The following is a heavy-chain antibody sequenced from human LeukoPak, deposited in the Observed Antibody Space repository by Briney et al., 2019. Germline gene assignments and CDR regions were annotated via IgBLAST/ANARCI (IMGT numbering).Heavy chain of an antibody. D-gene: IGHD6-6*01. V-gene: IGHV4-4*02. CDR2: IYHSGST. CDR3: ASRLVDRRPFDY. J-gene: IGHJ4*02. CDR1: GGSISSSNW. Sequence: SETLSLTCAVSGGSISSSNWWSWVRQPPGKGLEWIGEIYHSGSTNYNPSLKSRVTISVDKSKNQFSLNLSSVTAADTAVYYCASRLVDRRPFDYWGQGILVTVSS.